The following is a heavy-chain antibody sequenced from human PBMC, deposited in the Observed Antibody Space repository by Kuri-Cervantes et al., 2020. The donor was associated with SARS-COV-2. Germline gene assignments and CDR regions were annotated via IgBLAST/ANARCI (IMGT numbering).Heavy chain of an antibody. J-gene: IGHJ5*02. Sequence: GESLKISCAGSGFTFSSYSMNWVRQAPGKGLEWVSCIGSSSSYIYYADSVKGRFTISRDNAKNSLYLQMNSLRAEDTAVYYCARDGWGSTSHNWFDPWGQGTLVTVSS. CDR3: ARDGWGSTSHNWFDP. V-gene: IGHV3-21*06. CDR2: IGSSSSYI. D-gene: IGHD2-2*01. CDR1: GFTFSSYS.